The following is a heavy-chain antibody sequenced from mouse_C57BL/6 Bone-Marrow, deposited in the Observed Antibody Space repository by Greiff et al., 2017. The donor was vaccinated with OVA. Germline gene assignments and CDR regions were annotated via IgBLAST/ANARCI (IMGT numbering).Heavy chain of an antibody. CDR2: ISGGGGNT. J-gene: IGHJ1*03. Sequence: EVKLVESGGGLVKPGGSLKLSCAASGFTFSSYTMSWVRQTPEKRLEWVATISGGGGNTYYPDSVKGRFTISRDNAKNTLYLQMSSLRSEDTALYYCARHGPYSNYLWYFDFWGTGTTVTVSS. V-gene: IGHV5-9*01. D-gene: IGHD2-5*01. CDR1: GFTFSSYT. CDR3: ARHGPYSNYLWYFDF.